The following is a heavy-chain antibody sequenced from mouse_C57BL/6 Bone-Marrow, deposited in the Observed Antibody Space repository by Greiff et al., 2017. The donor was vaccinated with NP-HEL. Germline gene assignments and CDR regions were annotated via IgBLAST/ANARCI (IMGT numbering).Heavy chain of an antibody. V-gene: IGHV5-12*01. D-gene: IGHD1-1*01. J-gene: IGHJ4*01. CDR2: ISNGGGST. CDR1: GFTFSDYY. CDR3: ARQDYGSSYVNYAMDY. Sequence: EVQLVESGGGLVQPGGSLKLSCAASGFTFSDYYMYWVRQTPEKRLEWVAYISNGGGSTYYPDTVKGRFTISRDNAKNTLYLQMSRLKSEDTAMYYCARQDYGSSYVNYAMDYWGQGTSVTVSS.